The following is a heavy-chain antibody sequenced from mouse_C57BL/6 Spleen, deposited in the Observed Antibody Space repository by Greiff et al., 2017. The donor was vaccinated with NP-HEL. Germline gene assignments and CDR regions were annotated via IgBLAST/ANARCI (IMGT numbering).Heavy chain of an antibody. V-gene: IGHV15-2*01. J-gene: IGHJ4*01. Sequence: QVQLQQSGSELRSPGSSVKLSCKDFDSEVFPIAYMSWVRQKPGHGFEWIGGILPSIGRTIYGEKFEDKATLDADTLSNTAYLELNSLTSEDAAIDYCARGDSNYSYYAMDYWGQGTSVTVSS. CDR2: ILPSIGRT. CDR3: ARGDSNYSYYAMDY. D-gene: IGHD2-5*01. CDR1: DSEVFPIAY.